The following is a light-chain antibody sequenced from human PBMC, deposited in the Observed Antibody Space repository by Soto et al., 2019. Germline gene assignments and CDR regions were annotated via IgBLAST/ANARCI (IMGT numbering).Light chain of an antibody. CDR3: QQYNIWPRT. J-gene: IGKJ1*01. CDR2: GAS. V-gene: IGKV3-15*01. CDR1: QSVSNN. Sequence: EIVMTQSPATLSVSPGERATLSCRASQSVSNNLAWYQQKPGQAPRLLIYGASTRATGIPARFSGSGSGTEFTLTVSSLQSEEFAVYYCQQYNIWPRTFGQGTKVEIK.